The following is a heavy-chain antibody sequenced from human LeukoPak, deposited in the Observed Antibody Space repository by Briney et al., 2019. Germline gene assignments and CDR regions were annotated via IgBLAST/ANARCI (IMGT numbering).Heavy chain of an antibody. CDR2: INPSGGST. V-gene: IGHV1-46*01. D-gene: IGHD6-13*01. J-gene: IGHJ4*02. Sequence: ASVKVSCKASGYTFTSYYMHWVRQAPGQGLEWMGIINPSGGSTSYAQKFQGRVTMTRDTPNNQFSLKLSSVTAADTAVYYCATGVHGIAAAGDYYFDYWGQGTLVTVSS. CDR3: ATGVHGIAAAGDYYFDY. CDR1: GYTFTSYY.